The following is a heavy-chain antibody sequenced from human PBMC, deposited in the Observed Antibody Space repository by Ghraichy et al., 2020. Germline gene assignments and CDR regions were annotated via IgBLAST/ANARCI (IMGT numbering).Heavy chain of an antibody. CDR3: AKTPHVLATNHYDD. CDR1: GFTFSATY. Sequence: GGSLRLSCATSGFTFSATYMSWIRQAPGKGLEWLSYISGSSTDTNYADSVRGRFTVSRDNAKNSLFLQMDGLRVEDTAVYYCAKTPHVLATNHYDDWGQGTQVTVSS. CDR2: ISGSSTDT. V-gene: IGHV3-11*06. D-gene: IGHD5-24*01. J-gene: IGHJ4*02.